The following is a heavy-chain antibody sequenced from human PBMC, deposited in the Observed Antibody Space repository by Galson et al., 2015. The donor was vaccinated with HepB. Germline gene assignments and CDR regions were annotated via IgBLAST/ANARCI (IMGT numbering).Heavy chain of an antibody. J-gene: IGHJ4*02. CDR3: ASGSSIAAAGTNY. Sequence: SVKVSCKASGYTFTSYAMHWVRQAPGQRLEWMGWINAGNGNTKYSQKFQGRVTITRDTSASTAYMELSSLRSEDTAVYYCASGSSIAAAGTNYWGQGTLVTVSS. V-gene: IGHV1-3*01. CDR2: INAGNGNT. D-gene: IGHD6-13*01. CDR1: GYTFTSYA.